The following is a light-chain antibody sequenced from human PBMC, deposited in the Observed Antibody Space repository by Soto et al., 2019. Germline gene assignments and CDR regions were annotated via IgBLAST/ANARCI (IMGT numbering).Light chain of an antibody. Sequence: DIQMTQSPSSVSASVGDRVTITCRASQGVGSWLAWYQQKPGKAPKLLIYAAFSLQSRVPSRFSGSGYGTDFTLTASKLNPEDFATYSSQQNHCFPWAVGHGSKVDI. J-gene: IGKJ1*01. V-gene: IGKV1-12*01. CDR2: AAF. CDR1: QGVGSW. CDR3: QQNHCFPWA.